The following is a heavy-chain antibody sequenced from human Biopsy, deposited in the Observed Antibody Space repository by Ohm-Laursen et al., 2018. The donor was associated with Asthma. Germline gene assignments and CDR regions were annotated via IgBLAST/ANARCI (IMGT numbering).Heavy chain of an antibody. CDR2: INSVFGTT. J-gene: IGHJ4*02. D-gene: IGHD2-2*01. CDR3: ARKAGSCISRTCYSLDF. Sequence: SVKVSCKPLGGTFNTYAIGWVRQAPGQGLEWMGGINSVFGTTTYPQKFQDRVTITADDSTSTVYMELSSLRSENTAVYYCARKAGSCISRTCYSLDFWGQGTLVTVSS. CDR1: GGTFNTYA. V-gene: IGHV1-69*13.